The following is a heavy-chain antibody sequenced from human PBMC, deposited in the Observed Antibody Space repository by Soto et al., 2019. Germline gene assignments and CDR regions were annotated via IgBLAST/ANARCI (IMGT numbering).Heavy chain of an antibody. CDR3: ARDSGYNYGYFRWFDP. Sequence: SETLSLTCTVSGGSISNYYWSWIRQPPGKGLEWIGHIFYTGNTNYNPALESRVTISVDTSKNQFSLKLGSVTAADTAFYYCARDSGYNYGYFRWFDPWGQGTLVTVSS. CDR2: IFYTGNT. D-gene: IGHD5-18*01. CDR1: GGSISNYY. V-gene: IGHV4-59*01. J-gene: IGHJ5*02.